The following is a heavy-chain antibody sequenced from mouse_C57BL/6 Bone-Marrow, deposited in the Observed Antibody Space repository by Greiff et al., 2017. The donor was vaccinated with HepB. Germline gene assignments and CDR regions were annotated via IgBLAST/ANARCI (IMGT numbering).Heavy chain of an antibody. V-gene: IGHV5-12*01. CDR1: GFTFSDYY. Sequence: EVHLVESGGGLVQPGGSLKLSCAASGFTFSDYYMYWVRQTPEKRLEWVAYISNGGGSTYYPDTVKGRFTISRDNAKNTLYLQMSRLKSEDTAMYYCASRIYYDYDGFAYWGQGTLVTVSA. CDR3: ASRIYYDYDGFAY. J-gene: IGHJ3*01. CDR2: ISNGGGST. D-gene: IGHD2-4*01.